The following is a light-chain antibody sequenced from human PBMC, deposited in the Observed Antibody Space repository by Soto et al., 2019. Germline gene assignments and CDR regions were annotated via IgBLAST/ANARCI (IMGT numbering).Light chain of an antibody. Sequence: QSVLTQPPSVSGAPGQRGTISCTRSSSNIGAGYDVHWCQQLPGTAPKLLLYGNYNRPSGVPDRFSGSKSGTSASLAITGLQAEDEADYYCQSYDSSLRGYVVFGGGTKVTVL. CDR3: QSYDSSLRGYVV. J-gene: IGLJ2*01. V-gene: IGLV1-40*01. CDR1: SSNIGAGYD. CDR2: GNY.